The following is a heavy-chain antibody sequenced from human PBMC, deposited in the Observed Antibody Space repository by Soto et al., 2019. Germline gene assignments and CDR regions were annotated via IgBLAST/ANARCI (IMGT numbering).Heavy chain of an antibody. D-gene: IGHD2-15*01. J-gene: IGHJ4*02. V-gene: IGHV4-59*01. CDR3: ARGLFRGSGEYYFDY. CDR2: IYYSGST. CDR1: GGSISSYY. Sequence: SETLSLTCTVSGGSISSYYWSWIRQPPGKGLEWIGYIYYSGSTNYNPSLKSRVTISVDTSKNQFSLKLSSVTAADTAVYYCARGLFRGSGEYYFDYWGQGTLVTVSS.